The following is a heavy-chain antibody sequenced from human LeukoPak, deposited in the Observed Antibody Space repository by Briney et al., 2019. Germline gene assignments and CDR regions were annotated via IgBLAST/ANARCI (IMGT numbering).Heavy chain of an antibody. D-gene: IGHD2-2*01. CDR2: IYTSGNT. Sequence: SETLSLTCTVSGGSISSYYWSWIRQPAGKGLGWIGRIYTSGNTNYNPSLKSRVTMSVDTSKNQFSLKLSSVTAADTAVYYCARDLPPLTLPAAPTNWFDPWGQGTLVTVSS. V-gene: IGHV4-4*07. CDR3: ARDLPPLTLPAAPTNWFDP. CDR1: GGSISSYY. J-gene: IGHJ5*02.